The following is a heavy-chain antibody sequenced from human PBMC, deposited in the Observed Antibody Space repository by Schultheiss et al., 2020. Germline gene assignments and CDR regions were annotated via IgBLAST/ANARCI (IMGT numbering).Heavy chain of an antibody. CDR3: ARSHYYYDSSGYSRGSYYYYGMDV. Sequence: GGSLRLSCAASGFTFSSYAMHWVRQAPGKGLEWVAVISYDGSNKYYADSVKGRFTISRDNSKNTLYLQMDSLRADDTAVYYCARSHYYYDSSGYSRGSYYYYGMDVWGQGSTVTGSS. J-gene: IGHJ6*02. V-gene: IGHV3-30*07. D-gene: IGHD3-22*01. CDR1: GFTFSSYA. CDR2: ISYDGSNK.